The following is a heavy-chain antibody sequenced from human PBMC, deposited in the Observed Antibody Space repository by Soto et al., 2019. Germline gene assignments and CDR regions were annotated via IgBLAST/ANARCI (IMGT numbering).Heavy chain of an antibody. Sequence: GASVKVSCKASGYTFTSYGISWVRQAPGQGLEWMGWISAYNGNTNYAQKLQGRVTMTTDTSTSTAYMELRSLRSDDTAVYYCARDGALPGSGSYYNSFDYWGQGTLVTVSS. J-gene: IGHJ4*02. CDR3: ARDGALPGSGSYYNSFDY. D-gene: IGHD3-10*01. CDR2: ISAYNGNT. V-gene: IGHV1-18*01. CDR1: GYTFTSYG.